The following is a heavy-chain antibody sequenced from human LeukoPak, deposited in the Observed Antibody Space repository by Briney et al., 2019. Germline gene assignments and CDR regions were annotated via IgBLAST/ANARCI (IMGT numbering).Heavy chain of an antibody. CDR3: ARGSGTGDV. V-gene: IGHV3-74*01. CDR2: INTGGSST. D-gene: IGHD3-3*01. CDR1: GSTFSSYW. J-gene: IGHJ6*04. Sequence: GGSLRLSCAASGSTFSSYWMHWVRQAPGKGLVWVSRINTGGSSTDYADSVKGRFSISRDNAKNTLYLQMNSLRDEDTAVYYCARGSGTGDVWGKGTTVTVSS.